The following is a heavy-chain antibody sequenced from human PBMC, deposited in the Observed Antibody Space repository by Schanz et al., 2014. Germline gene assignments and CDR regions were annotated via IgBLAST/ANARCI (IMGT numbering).Heavy chain of an antibody. J-gene: IGHJ4*02. CDR1: GFIFEDYA. CDR3: ARAPGANASPYCFDY. V-gene: IGHV3-9*01. Sequence: EVQLVESGGGLVQPGRSLRLSCAASGFIFEDYAMYCVRQAPGKGLEWVSGISWNSYSLLYADSVQGRFTISRDNAKNSLYLQLNSLRHDDTAFYYCARAPGANASPYCFDYWGQGSLVTVSS. CDR2: ISWNSYSL. D-gene: IGHD2-8*01.